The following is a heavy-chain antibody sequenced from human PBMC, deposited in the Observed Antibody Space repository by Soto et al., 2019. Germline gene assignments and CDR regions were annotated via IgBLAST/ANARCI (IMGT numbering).Heavy chain of an antibody. Sequence: GGSLRLSCAASGFTFSNAWMSWVRQAPGKGLEWVGRIKSKTDGGTTDYAAPVKGRFTISRDDSKNTLYLQMNSLKTEDTAVYYCTTEFLTYYDFWSGYYPSPPQGNFDYWGQGTLVTVSS. D-gene: IGHD3-3*01. J-gene: IGHJ4*02. CDR3: TTEFLTYYDFWSGYYPSPPQGNFDY. V-gene: IGHV3-15*01. CDR1: GFTFSNAW. CDR2: IKSKTDGGTT.